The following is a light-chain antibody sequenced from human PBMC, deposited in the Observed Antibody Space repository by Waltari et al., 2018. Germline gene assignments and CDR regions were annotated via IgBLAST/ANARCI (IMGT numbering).Light chain of an antibody. CDR2: AAS. V-gene: IGKV1-17*03. CDR3: QQHNSHPYS. J-gene: IGKJ2*03. CDR1: QTISSY. Sequence: DIQLTQSPSSLSASVGDRVTITCRASQTISSYLAWYQQKPGKVPKLLIYAASSLESGVPSRFSGSGSGTEFTLTISSLQPEDFATYYCQQHNSHPYSLGQGTKVEIK.